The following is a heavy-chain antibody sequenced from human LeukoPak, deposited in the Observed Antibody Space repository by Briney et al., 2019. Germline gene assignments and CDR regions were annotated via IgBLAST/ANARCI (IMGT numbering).Heavy chain of an antibody. CDR2: ISTSSTYI. D-gene: IGHD1-26*01. CDR3: ARDASGSSIGLIDF. J-gene: IGHJ4*02. CDR1: EFTLRSYN. Sequence: GGSLRLSCAASEFTLRSYNMHWVRQAPGKGLEWVSYISTSSTYIYYADSVKGRFTISRDNAKNSLYLHMDSLRAEDTAVYYCARDASGSSIGLIDFWGQVTLVTVSS. V-gene: IGHV3-21*01.